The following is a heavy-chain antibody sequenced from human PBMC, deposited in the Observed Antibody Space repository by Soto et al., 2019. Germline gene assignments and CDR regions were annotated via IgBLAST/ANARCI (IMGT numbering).Heavy chain of an antibody. CDR3: AGKYSSSSIFDY. Sequence: SETLSLTCAVSGVSITSHYWSWIRQAPGKGLEWIGYIYYSGNTNYNPSLKSRISMSLDRSKNQVSLKLSSVTAADTAVYYCAGKYSSSSIFDYWGQGTLVTVS. CDR1: GVSITSHY. CDR2: IYYSGNT. J-gene: IGHJ4*02. V-gene: IGHV4-59*11. D-gene: IGHD6-6*01.